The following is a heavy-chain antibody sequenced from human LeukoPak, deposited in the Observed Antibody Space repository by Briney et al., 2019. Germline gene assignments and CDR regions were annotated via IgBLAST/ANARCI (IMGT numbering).Heavy chain of an antibody. Sequence: ASVKVSCKASGYTFTNYGITWVRQAPGQGLEWMGWISGYQGSTKYAQNFQGRVTMTIDTSTSTAYMDLRSLRSDDTAIYFCARSDLATITAGPFNYCGQGTLVAVSS. CDR2: ISGYQGST. V-gene: IGHV1-18*01. CDR3: ARSDLATITAGPFNY. D-gene: IGHD5-24*01. J-gene: IGHJ4*02. CDR1: GYTFTNYG.